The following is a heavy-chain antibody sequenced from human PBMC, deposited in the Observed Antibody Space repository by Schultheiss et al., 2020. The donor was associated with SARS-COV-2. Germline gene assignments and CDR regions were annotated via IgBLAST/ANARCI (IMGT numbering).Heavy chain of an antibody. CDR2: ISSSSSYI. J-gene: IGHJ3*02. CDR3: ARVIPSRGTSAFDI. V-gene: IGHV3-21*01. Sequence: GGSLRLSCAGSGFNLIDYAMTWVRQAPGKGLEWVSSISSSSSYIYYADSVKGRFTISRDNAKNSLYLQMNSLRAEDTAVYYCARVIPSRGTSAFDIWGQGTMVTVSS. CDR1: GFNLIDYA. D-gene: IGHD3-22*01.